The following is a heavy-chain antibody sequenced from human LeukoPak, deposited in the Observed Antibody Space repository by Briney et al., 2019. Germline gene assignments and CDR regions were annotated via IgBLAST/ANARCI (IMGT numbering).Heavy chain of an antibody. D-gene: IGHD1-26*01. V-gene: IGHV3-7*01. CDR3: ARVKENGWELKPGSDAFDI. Sequence: GGSLRLSCAASGFTFSNYWMTWVRQAPGKGLEWVANIKHDGSEDYYLDSVKGRFTISRDNAKSSMWLQMNSLRAEDTAVYYCARVKENGWELKPGSDAFDIWGQGTMVTVSS. J-gene: IGHJ3*02. CDR2: IKHDGSED. CDR1: GFTFSNYW.